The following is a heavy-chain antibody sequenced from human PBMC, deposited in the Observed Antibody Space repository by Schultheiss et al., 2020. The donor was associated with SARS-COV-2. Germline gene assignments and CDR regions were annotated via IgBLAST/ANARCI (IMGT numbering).Heavy chain of an antibody. CDR2: INHSGST. D-gene: IGHD3-3*02. V-gene: IGHV4-30-2*02. J-gene: IGHJ4*02. CDR3: ATAFSLEAFDY. Sequence: LRLSCPVSGGSISSGGYSWSWIRQPPGKGLEWIGEINHSGSTNYNPSLKSLVTISVDKSKNQFSLKLSSVTAADTAVYYCATAFSLEAFDYWGQGTLVTVSS. CDR1: GGSISSGGYS.